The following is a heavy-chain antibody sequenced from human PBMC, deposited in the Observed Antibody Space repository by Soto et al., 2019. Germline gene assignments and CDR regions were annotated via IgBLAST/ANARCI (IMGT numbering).Heavy chain of an antibody. Sequence: QAQLVQSGPDVKKPGASVKVSCNSSGFTFTSYGFSWVRQAPGEGLAWRRWVSAHSGYTTYAQKFLGRVPMTTAPSTNPVNMELRAVTSFDTAGYCCARAGTSVALALCDPWGQGTLITVSS. J-gene: IGHJ5*02. CDR3: ARAGTSVALALCDP. D-gene: IGHD1-1*01. CDR1: GFTFTSYG. V-gene: IGHV1-18*01. CDR2: VSAHSGYT.